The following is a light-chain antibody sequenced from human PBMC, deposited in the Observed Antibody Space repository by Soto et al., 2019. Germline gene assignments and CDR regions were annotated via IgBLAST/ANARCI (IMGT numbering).Light chain of an antibody. V-gene: IGKV3-20*01. CDR3: QQYGSSPLT. Sequence: EIALTQSPGTLSLSPGERATLSCRASQSVSSSYLAWYQQKPGQAPRLLIYGASSRATGIPDRFSGSGSGTDFTLTISRLEAEDVAVYYCQQYGSSPLTFGGGTKVDIK. J-gene: IGKJ4*01. CDR2: GAS. CDR1: QSVSSSY.